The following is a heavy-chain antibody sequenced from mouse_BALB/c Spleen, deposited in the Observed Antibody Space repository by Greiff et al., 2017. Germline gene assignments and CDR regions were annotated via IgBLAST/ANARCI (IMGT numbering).Heavy chain of an antibody. CDR3: SERDSLLLMDY. CDR1: GFNIKDTY. D-gene: IGHD1-2*01. J-gene: IGHJ4*01. V-gene: IGHV14-3*02. Sequence: EVQLVESGAELVKPGASVKLSCTASGFNIKDTYMHWVKQRPEQGLEWIGRIDPANGNTKYDPKFQGKATIAADTSSNTAYLQLSSLTSEDTAVYYCSERDSLLLMDYWGQGTSVTVSS. CDR2: IDPANGNT.